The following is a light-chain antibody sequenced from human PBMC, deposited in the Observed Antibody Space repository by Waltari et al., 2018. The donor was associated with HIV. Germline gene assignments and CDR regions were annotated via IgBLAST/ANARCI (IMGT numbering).Light chain of an antibody. CDR2: KDS. Sequence: SYELTQPPSVSVSPGQTARITCSGDALPKQYAYWYQQKPGQAPVLVIYKDSKRPSGVPGRFSGSSSGTTVTLTISGFQAEDETDYYCQSADSSGTYVVFGGGTKLTVL. CDR1: ALPKQY. V-gene: IGLV3-25*03. CDR3: QSADSSGTYVV. J-gene: IGLJ2*01.